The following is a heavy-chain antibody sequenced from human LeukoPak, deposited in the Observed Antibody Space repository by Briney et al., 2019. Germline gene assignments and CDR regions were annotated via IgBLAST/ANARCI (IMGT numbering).Heavy chain of an antibody. CDR1: GYSFTSYW. Sequence: GESLKISCKGSGYSFTSYWIGWVRQMPGKGLECMGIIYPGYSDTTYRPSFQGQVTISADKSISTAYLQWSSLKASDTAMYYCARLGMATTPYFDYWGQGTLVTVSS. V-gene: IGHV5-51*01. D-gene: IGHD5-24*01. J-gene: IGHJ4*02. CDR3: ARLGMATTPYFDY. CDR2: IYPGYSDT.